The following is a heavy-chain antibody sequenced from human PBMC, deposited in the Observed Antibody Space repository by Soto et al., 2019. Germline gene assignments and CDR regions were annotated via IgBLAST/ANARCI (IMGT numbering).Heavy chain of an antibody. CDR3: ARAHYGDYRDAFDI. D-gene: IGHD4-17*01. V-gene: IGHV1-18*01. J-gene: IGHJ3*02. CDR1: GYTFTSYG. Sequence: ASLKVSCKASGYTFTSYGISWVRQAPGQGLEWMGWISAYNGNTNYAQKLQGRVTMTTDTSTSTAYMELRSLRSDDTAVYYCARAHYGDYRDAFDIWGQGTMVTVSS. CDR2: ISAYNGNT.